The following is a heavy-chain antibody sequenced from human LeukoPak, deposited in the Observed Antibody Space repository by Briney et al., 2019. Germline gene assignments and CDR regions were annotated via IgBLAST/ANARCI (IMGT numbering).Heavy chain of an antibody. J-gene: IGHJ6*04. V-gene: IGHV3-48*03. CDR2: ISSSGSTI. D-gene: IGHD3-10*02. Sequence: GGSLRLSCAASGFTFSSYEMNWVRHAPGKGLEWVSYISSSGSTIYYADAVEGRFTISRDSAKNSLYLQMNSLRAEDTAVYYCAELGITMIGGVWGKGTTVTISS. CDR3: AELGITMIGGV. CDR1: GFTFSSYE.